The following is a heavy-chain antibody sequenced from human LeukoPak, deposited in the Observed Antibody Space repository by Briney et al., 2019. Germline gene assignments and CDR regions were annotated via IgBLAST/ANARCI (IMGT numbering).Heavy chain of an antibody. Sequence: SGTLSLTCTVSGGSISNYYWSWIRQPPGKGLEWIGYIYYSGSTNYNPSLKSRVTISVDTSKNQFSLKLSSVTAADTAVYYCARVVTAQDWFDPWGQGTLVTVSS. CDR1: GGSISNYY. V-gene: IGHV4-59*01. D-gene: IGHD2-21*02. CDR2: IYYSGST. CDR3: ARVVTAQDWFDP. J-gene: IGHJ5*02.